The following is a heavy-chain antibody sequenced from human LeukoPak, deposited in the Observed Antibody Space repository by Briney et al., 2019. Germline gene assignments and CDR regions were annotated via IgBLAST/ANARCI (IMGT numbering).Heavy chain of an antibody. CDR3: AKEGVVVPTVSSTYYFDY. Sequence: GGSLRLSCAASGFTFSNFGMHWVRQAPGKGLVWVAFIRYDGSIKYYVDSVKGRFTISRDSSKNTLYLQMNSLRAEDTAVYYCAKEGVVVPTVSSTYYFDYWGQGTLVTVSS. V-gene: IGHV3-30*02. CDR2: IRYDGSIK. CDR1: GFTFSNFG. J-gene: IGHJ4*02. D-gene: IGHD2-2*01.